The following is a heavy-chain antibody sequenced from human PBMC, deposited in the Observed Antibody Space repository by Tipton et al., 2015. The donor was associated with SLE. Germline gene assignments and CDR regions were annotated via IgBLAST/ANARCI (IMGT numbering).Heavy chain of an antibody. V-gene: IGHV4-30-4*08. Sequence: TLSLTCTVSGGSISSGSYYWSWIRQPAGKGLEWIGYIYYSGSTYYNPSLKSRVTISVDTSKNQFSLKLSSVTAADTAVYYCARGGADYYDSSGSTFDYWGQGTLVTVSS. D-gene: IGHD3-22*01. CDR3: ARGGADYYDSSGSTFDY. CDR2: IYYSGST. CDR1: GGSISSGSYY. J-gene: IGHJ4*02.